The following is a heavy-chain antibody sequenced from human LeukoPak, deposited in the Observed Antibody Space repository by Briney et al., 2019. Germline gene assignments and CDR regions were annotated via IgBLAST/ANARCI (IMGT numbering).Heavy chain of an antibody. V-gene: IGHV4-59*01. D-gene: IGHD3-9*01. Sequence: PSETLSLTCTVSGGSISSYYWSWIRQPPGKGLEWIGYIYYSGSTNYNPSLTSRVTISVDTSKNQFSLKLSSVTAADTALYYCARGVVLIGYPLDFWGRGTLVTVSS. J-gene: IGHJ4*02. CDR2: IYYSGST. CDR3: ARGVVLIGYPLDF. CDR1: GGSISSYY.